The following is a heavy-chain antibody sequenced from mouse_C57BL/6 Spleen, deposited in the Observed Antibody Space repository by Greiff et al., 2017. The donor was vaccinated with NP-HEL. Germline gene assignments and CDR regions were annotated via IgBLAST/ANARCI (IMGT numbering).Heavy chain of an antibody. J-gene: IGHJ4*01. CDR3: ARERDYGYAMDY. CDR2: ISDGGSYT. CDR1: GFTFSSYA. D-gene: IGHD2-4*01. V-gene: IGHV5-4*01. Sequence: DVKLVESGGGLVKPGGSLKLSCAASGFTFSSYAMSWVRQTPEKRLEWVATISDGGSYTYYPDNVKGRFTISRDNAKNNLYLQMSHLKSEDTAMYYCARERDYGYAMDYWGQGTSVTVSS.